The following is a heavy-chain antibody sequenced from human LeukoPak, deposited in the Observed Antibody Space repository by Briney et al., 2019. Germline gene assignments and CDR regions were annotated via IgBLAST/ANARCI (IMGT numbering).Heavy chain of an antibody. Sequence: ASVKVSCKASGYTFTGYYMHWVRQAPGQGLEWMGWINPNSGGTNYAQKFQGRVTMTRDTSISTAYMELSRLRSDDTAVYYCARGPSFWSGYNPLYYYYYYYMDVWGKGTTVTVSS. CDR3: ARGPSFWSGYNPLYYYYYYYMDV. CDR1: GYTFTGYY. CDR2: INPNSGGT. J-gene: IGHJ6*03. V-gene: IGHV1-2*02. D-gene: IGHD3-3*01.